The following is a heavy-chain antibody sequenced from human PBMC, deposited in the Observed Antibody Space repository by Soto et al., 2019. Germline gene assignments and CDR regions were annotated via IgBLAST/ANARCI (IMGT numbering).Heavy chain of an antibody. D-gene: IGHD3-10*01. V-gene: IGHV3-30-3*01. J-gene: IGHJ6*02. CDR1: GLTFSSYA. Sequence: QVQLVESGGGVVQPGRSLRLSCAASGLTFSSYAMHWVRQAPGKGLEWVAVISYDGSNKYYADSVKGRFTISRDNSKNTLYLQMNSLRAEETAVYYCARERDYYGSGSEWDGMDVWGQGTTVTVSS. CDR2: ISYDGSNK. CDR3: ARERDYYGSGSEWDGMDV.